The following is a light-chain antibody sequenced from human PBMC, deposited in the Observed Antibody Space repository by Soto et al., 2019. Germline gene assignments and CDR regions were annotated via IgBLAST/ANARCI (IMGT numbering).Light chain of an antibody. V-gene: IGLV2-14*01. J-gene: IGLJ1*01. Sequence: QSALTQPASVSGSPGQSITISCTGTSSDVGGYKYVSWYQQHPGKAPKLMIYEVSNRPSGVYNRFSGSKSGNTASLTISGLQAGDEADYYCISYTGSSTSYVFGTGTKVTVL. CDR3: ISYTGSSTSYV. CDR1: SSDVGGYKY. CDR2: EVS.